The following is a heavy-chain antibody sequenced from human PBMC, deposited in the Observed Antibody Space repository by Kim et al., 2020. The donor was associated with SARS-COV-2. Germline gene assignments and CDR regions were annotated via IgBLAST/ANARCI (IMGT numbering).Heavy chain of an antibody. J-gene: IGHJ6*02. CDR1: GFTFSSYE. Sequence: GGSLRLSCAASGFTFSSYEMNWVRQAPGKGLEWVSYISSSGSTIYSADSVKGRFTISRDNAKNSLYLQMNSLRAEDTAVYYCARGDFDWLLYLGYGVDVWGQGTTVTVSS. V-gene: IGHV3-48*03. CDR2: ISSSGSTI. CDR3: ARGDFDWLLYLGYGVDV. D-gene: IGHD3-9*01.